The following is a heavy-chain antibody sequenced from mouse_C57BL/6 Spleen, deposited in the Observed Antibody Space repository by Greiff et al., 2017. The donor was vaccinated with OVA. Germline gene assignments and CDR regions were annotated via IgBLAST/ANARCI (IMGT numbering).Heavy chain of an antibody. CDR3: AGISTWFAY. CDR2: ISSGSSTI. CDR1: GFTFSDYG. Sequence: EVKLVESGGGLVKPGGSLKLSCAASGFTFSDYGMHWVRQAPEKGLEWVAYISSGSSTIYYADTVKGRFTISRDNAKNTLFLQMTSLRSEDTAMYYCAGISTWFAYWGQGTLVTVPA. V-gene: IGHV5-17*01. J-gene: IGHJ3*01.